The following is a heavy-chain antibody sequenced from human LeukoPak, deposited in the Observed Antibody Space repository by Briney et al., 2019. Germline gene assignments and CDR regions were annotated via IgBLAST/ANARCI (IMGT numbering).Heavy chain of an antibody. J-gene: IGHJ4*02. D-gene: IGHD2-21*01. CDR3: AKGRLAYCGGDCPFDY. CDR1: GFTFSSYG. V-gene: IGHV3-30*02. Sequence: GGFLRLSCAASGFTFSSYGMHWVRQAPGKGLEWVAFIRYDGSNKYYADSVKGRFTISRDNSKNTLYLQMNSLRVEDTAVYYCAKGRLAYCGGDCPFDYWGQGTLVTVSS. CDR2: IRYDGSNK.